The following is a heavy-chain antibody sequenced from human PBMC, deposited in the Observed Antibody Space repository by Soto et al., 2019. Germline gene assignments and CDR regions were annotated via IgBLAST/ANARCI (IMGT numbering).Heavy chain of an antibody. J-gene: IGHJ6*02. CDR3: ACIFSGGYGYGFYYYGMDV. V-gene: IGHV4-39*01. Sequence: SLTLSLPCTPSPGSPSTRSYYWGWIRQPPRKGLEWIGSIYYSGSTYCNPSLKSRVTISVDTSKNQFSLKLSSVTAADTAVYYCACIFSGGYGYGFYYYGMDVWGQGTTVT. CDR2: IYYSGST. CDR1: PGSPSTRSYY. D-gene: IGHD5-18*01.